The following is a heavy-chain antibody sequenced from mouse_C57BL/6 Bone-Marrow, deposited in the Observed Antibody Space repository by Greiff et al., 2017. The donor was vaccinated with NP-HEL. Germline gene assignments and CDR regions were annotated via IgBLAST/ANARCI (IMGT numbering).Heavy chain of an antibody. CDR1: GYTFTDYY. Sequence: VQLVESGPELVKPGASVKISCKASGYTFTDYYINWVKQRPGQGLEWIGWIFPGSGSTYYNEKFTGKATLTVDKSSSTAYMLLGSLTSEDSAVYFCAREGVYYGYDYWYFDVWGTGTTVTVSS. D-gene: IGHD2-2*01. J-gene: IGHJ1*03. V-gene: IGHV1-75*01. CDR3: AREGVYYGYDYWYFDV. CDR2: IFPGSGST.